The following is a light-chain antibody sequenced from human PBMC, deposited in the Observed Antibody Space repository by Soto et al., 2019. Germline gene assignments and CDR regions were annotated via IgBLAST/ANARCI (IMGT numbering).Light chain of an antibody. CDR1: QSVSIN. V-gene: IGKV3-15*01. CDR2: GAS. J-gene: IGKJ1*01. CDR3: QQYENWLT. Sequence: EIVMTQSPATLSVSPGERATLSCRASQSVSINLAWYQQKPGQAPRLLMYGASTRATGIPARFSGSGSGTEFTLTISGMQSEDSAFYFCQQYENWLTFGQGTKVEIK.